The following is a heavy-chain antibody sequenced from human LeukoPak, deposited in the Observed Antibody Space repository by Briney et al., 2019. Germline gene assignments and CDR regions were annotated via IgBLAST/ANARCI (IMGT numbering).Heavy chain of an antibody. CDR2: IYTSGST. J-gene: IGHJ5*02. Sequence: PSETLSLTCTVSGGSISSYYWSWIRQPAGKGLEWIGRIYTSGSTNYNPSLKSRVTMSVDTSKNQFSLKLSSVTAADTAVYYCARDSAGSSWYTNWFDPWGQGTLVTVSS. V-gene: IGHV4-4*07. CDR3: ARDSAGSSWYTNWFDP. D-gene: IGHD6-13*01. CDR1: GGSISSYY.